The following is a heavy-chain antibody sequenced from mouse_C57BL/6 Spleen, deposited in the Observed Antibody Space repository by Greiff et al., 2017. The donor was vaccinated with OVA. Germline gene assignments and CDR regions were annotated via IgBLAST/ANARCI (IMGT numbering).Heavy chain of an antibody. Sequence: QVQLKESGAELVRPGASVTLSCKASGYTFTDYEMHWVKQTPVHGLEWIGAIDPETGGTAYNQKFKGKAILTANKSSSTAYMELRSLTSEDSAVYYCTRGPPYDYWGQGTTLTVSS. CDR3: TRGPPYDY. V-gene: IGHV1-15*01. J-gene: IGHJ2*01. CDR1: GYTFTDYE. CDR2: IDPETGGT.